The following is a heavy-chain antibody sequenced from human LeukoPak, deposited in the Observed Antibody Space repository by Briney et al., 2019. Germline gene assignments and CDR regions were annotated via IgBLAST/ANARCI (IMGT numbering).Heavy chain of an antibody. V-gene: IGHV4-30-4*01. CDR1: GGSISSGDYY. CDR3: ARVYLPYYLRWYFDY. J-gene: IGHJ4*02. Sequence: SETLSLTCTVSGGSISSGDYYWSWIRQPPGKGLEWIGYNYYSGSTYYNPSLKSRVTISVDTSKNQFSLKLSSVTAADTAVYYCARVYLPYYLRWYFDYWGQGTLVTVSS. CDR2: NYYSGST. D-gene: IGHD3-10*01.